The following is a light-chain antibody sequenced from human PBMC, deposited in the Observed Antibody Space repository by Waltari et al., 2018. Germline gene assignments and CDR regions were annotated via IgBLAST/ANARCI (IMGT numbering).Light chain of an antibody. Sequence: QSALTQPASVSGSPGQSIPFSCPGTSSVVGSYNLFSWYQQHPGKAPQFMIYEVTKRPSGVSNRFSGSKSGNTASLTISGLQAEDEADYYCCSYAGSSTVVFGGGTKLTVL. J-gene: IGLJ3*02. CDR2: EVT. V-gene: IGLV2-23*02. CDR3: CSYAGSSTVV. CDR1: SSVVGSYNL.